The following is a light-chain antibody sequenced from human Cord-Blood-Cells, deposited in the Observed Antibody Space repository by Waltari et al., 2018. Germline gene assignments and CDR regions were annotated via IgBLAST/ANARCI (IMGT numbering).Light chain of an antibody. J-gene: IGLJ1*01. V-gene: IGLV2-14*01. Sequence: QSALTQPASVSGSPGQSLTISCTGTSSDVGGYNYVSWYQQHPGKAPKLMIYVVSNRPSGVSNRFSGSKSGNMASLTISGLQAEDEADYYCSSYTSSSTYVFGTGTKVTVL. CDR1: SSDVGGYNY. CDR2: VVS. CDR3: SSYTSSSTYV.